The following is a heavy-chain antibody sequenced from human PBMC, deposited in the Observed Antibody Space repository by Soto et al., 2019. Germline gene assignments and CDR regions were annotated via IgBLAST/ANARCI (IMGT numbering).Heavy chain of an antibody. CDR1: GFTFSSYG. J-gene: IGHJ6*02. Sequence: TGGSLRLSCAASGFTFSSYGMHWVRQAPGKGLEWVAVIWYDGSNKYYADSVKGRFTISRDNSKNTLYLQMNSLRAEDTAVYYCARGWDSDIVATIDPAGGYYYGMDAWGQGTTVTVSS. CDR3: ARGWDSDIVATIDPAGGYYYGMDA. CDR2: IWYDGSNK. D-gene: IGHD5-12*01. V-gene: IGHV3-33*01.